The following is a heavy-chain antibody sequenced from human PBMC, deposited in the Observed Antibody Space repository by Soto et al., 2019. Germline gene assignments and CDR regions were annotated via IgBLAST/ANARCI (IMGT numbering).Heavy chain of an antibody. V-gene: IGHV1-69*02. CDR3: ATTITVTFDY. Sequence: ASVKVSCKASGGTFSSYTISLVRQAPVQVLELIVRISPILCIANYSQKFQGRLTITSYKSTVASDIELSSLRSEGTAVYYCATTITVTFDYWGQGTLVTVSS. J-gene: IGHJ4*02. CDR2: ISPILCIA. CDR1: GGTFSSYT. D-gene: IGHD4-17*01.